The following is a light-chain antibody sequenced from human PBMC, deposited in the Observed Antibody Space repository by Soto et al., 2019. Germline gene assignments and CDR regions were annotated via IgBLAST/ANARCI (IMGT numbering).Light chain of an antibody. CDR3: GSYTSSSTFV. V-gene: IGLV2-14*01. CDR1: SSDVGGYNY. J-gene: IGLJ1*01. Sequence: QSVLTQPASVSGSPGQSITISCTGTSSDVGGYNYVSWYQQYPGKAPKPMIYEVSNRPSGVSNRFSGSKSGNTASLTISGLQAEDEADYYCGSYTSSSTFVFGTGTKVTVL. CDR2: EVS.